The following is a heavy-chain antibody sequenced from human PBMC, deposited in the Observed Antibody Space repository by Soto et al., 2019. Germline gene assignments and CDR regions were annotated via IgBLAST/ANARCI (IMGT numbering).Heavy chain of an antibody. CDR3: ARDLAVADKQFDY. Sequence: ASVKVSCKASGGTFSSYAISWVRQAPGQGLEWMGWIIANIGTTNYAQKLQGRVTMTTDTSTSTAYMELRSLRSDDTAVYYCARDLAVADKQFDYWGQGTLVTVSS. D-gene: IGHD6-19*01. V-gene: IGHV1-18*01. CDR1: GGTFSSYA. J-gene: IGHJ4*02. CDR2: IIANIGTT.